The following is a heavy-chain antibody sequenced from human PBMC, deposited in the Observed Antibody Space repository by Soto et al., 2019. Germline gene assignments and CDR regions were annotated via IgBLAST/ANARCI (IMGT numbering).Heavy chain of an antibody. Sequence: EVQLVESGGGLVQPGRSLRLSCVASGFTFDSYAMHWVRQAPGKGLEWVSGISWNSGSIGYEDSVKGRFTISRDNAQNSRYLEMNSRRVEDTAFYYCVKDIHEQWLVSHFEYWGQGALVTVSS. J-gene: IGHJ4*02. CDR2: ISWNSGSI. CDR1: GFTFDSYA. V-gene: IGHV3-9*01. D-gene: IGHD5-12*01. CDR3: VKDIHEQWLVSHFEY.